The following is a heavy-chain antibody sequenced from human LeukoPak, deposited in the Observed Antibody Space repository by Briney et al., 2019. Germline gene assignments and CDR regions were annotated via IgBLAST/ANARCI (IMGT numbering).Heavy chain of an antibody. V-gene: IGHV3-30*18. CDR1: GFTSSSYG. D-gene: IGHD2-15*01. Sequence: GGSLRLSCAASGFTSSSYGMHWVRQAPGKGLEWVAVISYDGSNKYYADSVKGRFTISRDNSKNTLYLQMNSLRAEDTAVYYCAKEGPRWVAATHRYYGMDVWGQGTTVTVSS. J-gene: IGHJ6*02. CDR3: AKEGPRWVAATHRYYGMDV. CDR2: ISYDGSNK.